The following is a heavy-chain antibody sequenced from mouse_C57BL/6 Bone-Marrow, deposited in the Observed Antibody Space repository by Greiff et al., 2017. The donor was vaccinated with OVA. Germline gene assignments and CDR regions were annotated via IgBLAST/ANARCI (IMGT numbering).Heavy chain of an antibody. CDR2: ISSGRSTI. J-gene: IGHJ2*01. CDR3: AILTGNLDY. CDR1: GFTFSDYG. Sequence: EVQGVESGGGLVKPGGSLTLSCAASGFTFSDYGMHWVRQAPEQGLEWVAYISSGRSTIYYAHTVTGRVSITRDNAKNNLFFQMTSRRSEDTAMYYCAILTGNLDYWGQGTTPTVSA. V-gene: IGHV5-17*01. D-gene: IGHD4-1*01.